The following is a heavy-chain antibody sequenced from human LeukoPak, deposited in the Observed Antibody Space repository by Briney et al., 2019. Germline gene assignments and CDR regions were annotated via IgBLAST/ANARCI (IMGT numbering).Heavy chain of an antibody. CDR3: ARGRHIVVF. CDR1: GFTFSSYA. J-gene: IGHJ4*02. Sequence: GGSLRLSCAASGFTFSSYAMHWVRQAPGKGLEWVAVISYDGSNKYYADSVKGRFTISRDNSKNTLYLQMNSLRAEDTAVYYCARGRHIVVFGGQGTLVTVSS. CDR2: ISYDGSNK. D-gene: IGHD2-21*01. V-gene: IGHV3-30*04.